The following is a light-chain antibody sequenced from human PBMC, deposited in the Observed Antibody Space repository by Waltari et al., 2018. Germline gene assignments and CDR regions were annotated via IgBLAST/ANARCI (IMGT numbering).Light chain of an antibody. CDR1: SSDVGSYTL. V-gene: IGLV2-23*02. CDR3: CSYAGSGTLVYA. Sequence: QSALTQPASVSGSPGQSITISCTGTSSDVGSYTLVSWYQQSPGKAPKVVIYEVHKRPPGVSERFSGSKSGNTASLTIAGLQAEDEAFYSCCSYAGSGTLVYAFGSGTEVTVL. J-gene: IGLJ1*01. CDR2: EVH.